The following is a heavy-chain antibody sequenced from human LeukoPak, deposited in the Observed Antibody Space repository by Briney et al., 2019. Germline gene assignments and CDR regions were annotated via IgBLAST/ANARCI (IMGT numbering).Heavy chain of an antibody. Sequence: GGSLRLSCAASGFTFSTYSMNWVRQAPGKGLEWVSSINRSGSYIFYADSVKGRFTISRDNTKNSLYLQMNSLRAEDTAVHYCARDPGIQLWSYYFDYWGPGTLVTVSS. CDR2: INRSGSYI. CDR1: GFTFSTYS. D-gene: IGHD5-18*01. V-gene: IGHV3-21*01. J-gene: IGHJ4*02. CDR3: ARDPGIQLWSYYFDY.